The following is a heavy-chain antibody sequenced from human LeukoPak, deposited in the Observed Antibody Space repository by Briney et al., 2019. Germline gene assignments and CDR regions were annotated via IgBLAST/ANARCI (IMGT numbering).Heavy chain of an antibody. CDR1: GFTFSSYA. V-gene: IGHV3-23*01. CDR3: AKYRRGIAVAGTGFDY. Sequence: GGSLRLSCAASGFTFSSYAMSWVRQAPGKGLEWVSAISGSGGSTYYADSVKGRFTISRDNSKNTLYLQMNSLRAEDTAVYYCAKYRRGIAVAGTGFDYWGQGTLVTVSS. J-gene: IGHJ4*02. D-gene: IGHD6-19*01. CDR2: ISGSGGST.